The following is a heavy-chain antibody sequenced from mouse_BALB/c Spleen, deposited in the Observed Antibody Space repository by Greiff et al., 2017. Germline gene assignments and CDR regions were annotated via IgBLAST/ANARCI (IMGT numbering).Heavy chain of an antibody. J-gene: IGHJ4*01. CDR3: ARYGNYFYAMDY. Sequence: VKLMESGPGLVAPSQSLSITCTVSGFSLTSYGVHWVRQPPGKGLEWLGVIWAGGSTNYNSALMSRLSISKDNSKSQVFLKMNSLQTDDTAMYYCARYGNYFYAMDYWGQGTSVTVSS. D-gene: IGHD2-1*01. V-gene: IGHV2-9*02. CDR2: IWAGGST. CDR1: GFSLTSYG.